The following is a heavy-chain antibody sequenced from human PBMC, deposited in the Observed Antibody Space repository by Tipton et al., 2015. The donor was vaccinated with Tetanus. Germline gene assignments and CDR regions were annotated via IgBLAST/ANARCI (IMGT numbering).Heavy chain of an antibody. V-gene: IGHV4-59*01. D-gene: IGHD2/OR15-2a*01. J-gene: IGHJ6*02. CDR1: ADSISSFY. Sequence: LRLSCTVSADSISSFYWYWIRHPPGKGLEWIAYIYQNGDANYNPSLQSRVTISVDTSKNQFSLQLAFVTAADTAIYYCARERIEAFYAHGLDVWGPGTTVTVSS. CDR3: ARERIEAFYAHGLDV. CDR2: IYQNGDA.